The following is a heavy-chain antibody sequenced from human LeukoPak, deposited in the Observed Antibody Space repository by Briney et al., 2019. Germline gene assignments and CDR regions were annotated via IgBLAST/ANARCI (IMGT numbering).Heavy chain of an antibody. CDR2: ISAYNGNT. CDR3: ARVEIWYYYDSSGYPFDY. CDR1: GYTFTSYG. J-gene: IGHJ4*02. V-gene: IGHV1-18*01. D-gene: IGHD3-22*01. Sequence: AVSVKVSCKASGYTFTSYGISWVRQAPGQGLEWMGWISAYNGNTNYAQKLQGRVTMTTDTSTSTAYMELRSLRSDDTAVYYCARVEIWYYYDSSGYPFDYWGQGTLVTVSS.